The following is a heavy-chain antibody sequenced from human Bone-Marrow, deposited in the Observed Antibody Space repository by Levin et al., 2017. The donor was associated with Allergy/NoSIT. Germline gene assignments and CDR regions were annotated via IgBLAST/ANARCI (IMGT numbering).Heavy chain of an antibody. D-gene: IGHD3-10*01. J-gene: IGHJ4*02. Sequence: SETLSLTCTVSGGSVSGYYWSWIRQPPGKGLEWIGYIYYRANTNYNPSLRSRVTISVDTSKNQFSPKLRSLTAADTAVYYCARLPYHYYASGSYYSFFDYWGQGTLVTVSS. CDR1: GGSVSGYY. V-gene: IGHV4-59*08. CDR3: ARLPYHYYASGSYYSFFDY. CDR2: IYYRANT.